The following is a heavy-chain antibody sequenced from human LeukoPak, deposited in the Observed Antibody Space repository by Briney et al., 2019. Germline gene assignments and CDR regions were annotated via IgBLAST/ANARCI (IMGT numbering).Heavy chain of an antibody. V-gene: IGHV3-21*01. Sequence: GGSLRLSCAASGFTFSSYWMTWVRQAPGKGLEWVSTISSSGGYIYYADSVKGRFTISRDTAKNSLYLQMNSLRVEDTAVYNCARLRDTVTSASDYWGQGTLVTVSS. CDR2: ISSSGGYI. J-gene: IGHJ4*02. CDR3: ARLRDTVTSASDY. D-gene: IGHD4-17*01. CDR1: GFTFSSYW.